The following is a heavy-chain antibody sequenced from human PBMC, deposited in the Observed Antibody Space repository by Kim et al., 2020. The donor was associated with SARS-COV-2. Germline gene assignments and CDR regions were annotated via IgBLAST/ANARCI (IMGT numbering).Heavy chain of an antibody. CDR1: GFTFSSYD. J-gene: IGHJ6*02. Sequence: GGSLRLSCAASGFTFSSYDMHWVRQATGKGLEWVSAIGTAGDTYYPGSVKGRFTISRENAKNSLYLQMNSLRAGDTAVYYCARATMVRGVMGKLLRGYGMDVGGQGNTVNVSS. CDR3: ARATMVRGVMGKLLRGYGMDV. D-gene: IGHD3-10*01. CDR2: IGTAGDT. V-gene: IGHV3-13*01.